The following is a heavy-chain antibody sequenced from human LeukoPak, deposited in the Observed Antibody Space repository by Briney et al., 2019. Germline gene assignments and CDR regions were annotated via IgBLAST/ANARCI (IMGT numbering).Heavy chain of an antibody. CDR3: AKAVLGSYLGVYYFDY. J-gene: IGHJ4*02. V-gene: IGHV3-30*02. CDR2: IRYDGSYK. CDR1: GFTFSSYG. Sequence: GGSLRLSCAASGFTFSSYGMHWVRQAPGKGLEWVAFIRYDGSYKYYADSVKGRFTISRDNSKNTLYLQMNSLRAEDTAVYYCAKAVLGSYLGVYYFDYWGQGTLVTVSS. D-gene: IGHD2-8*02.